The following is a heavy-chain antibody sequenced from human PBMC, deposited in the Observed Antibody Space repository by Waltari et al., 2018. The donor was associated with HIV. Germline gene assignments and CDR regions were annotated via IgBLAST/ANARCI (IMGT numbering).Heavy chain of an antibody. D-gene: IGHD1-26*01. CDR3: ASSPYSGSYRPHFDY. V-gene: IGHV3-30*04. CDR2: ISYDGSNK. J-gene: IGHJ4*02. Sequence: QVQLVESGGGVVQPGRSLRLSCAASGFTFSPYAMHWVRQAPGKGLEWVAIISYDGSNKYYADSVKGRFTISRDNSKNTLYLQMNSLRAEDTAVYYCASSPYSGSYRPHFDYWGQGTLVTVSS. CDR1: GFTFSPYA.